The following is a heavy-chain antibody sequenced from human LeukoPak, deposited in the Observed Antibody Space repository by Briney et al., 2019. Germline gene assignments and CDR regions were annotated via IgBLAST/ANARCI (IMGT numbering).Heavy chain of an antibody. J-gene: IGHJ4*02. V-gene: IGHV1-18*04. CDR1: GYTFTSYG. CDR3: ARDLKITMVRRVIPLVGY. CDR2: ISAYNGNT. D-gene: IGHD3-10*01. Sequence: ASVKVSCKASGYTFTSYGISWVRQAPGQGLEWMGWISAYNGNTNYAQKLQGRVTMTTDTSTSTAYMELRSLRSDDTAVYYCARDLKITMVRRVIPLVGYWGQGTLVTVSS.